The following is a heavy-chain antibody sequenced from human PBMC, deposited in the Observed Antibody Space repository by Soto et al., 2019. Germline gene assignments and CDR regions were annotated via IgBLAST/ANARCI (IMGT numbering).Heavy chain of an antibody. D-gene: IGHD2-2*01. Sequence: PSETLSLTCTVSGGSISSGDYYWNWIRQPPGKGLEWIGYIYNSGSTYYNPSLKSRVTISVDTSKNQFSLKLSSVTAADTAVYYWARDHCSSTSCYDYYGMDVWGQGTTVTVSS. V-gene: IGHV4-30-4*01. J-gene: IGHJ6*02. CDR3: ARDHCSSTSCYDYYGMDV. CDR2: IYNSGST. CDR1: GGSISSGDYY.